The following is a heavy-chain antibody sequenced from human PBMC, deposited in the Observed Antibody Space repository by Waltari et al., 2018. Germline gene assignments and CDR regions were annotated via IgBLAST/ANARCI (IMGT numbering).Heavy chain of an antibody. J-gene: IGHJ6*02. V-gene: IGHV4-34*01. CDR1: GGSFSGYY. D-gene: IGHD2-2*01. Sequence: QVQLQQWGAGLLKPSETLSLTCAVYGGSFSGYYWSWIRQPPGKGLEWIGEINHSGSTNYNPSLKSRVTISVDTSKNQFSLKLSSVTAADTAVYYCARDRYCSSTSCHPNYYYYGMDVWGQGTTVTVSS. CDR3: ARDRYCSSTSCHPNYYYYGMDV. CDR2: INHSGST.